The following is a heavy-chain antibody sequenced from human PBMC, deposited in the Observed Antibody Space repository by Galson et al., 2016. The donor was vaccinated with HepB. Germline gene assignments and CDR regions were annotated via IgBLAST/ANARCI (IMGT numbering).Heavy chain of an antibody. D-gene: IGHD2-15*01. Sequence: SLRLSCAASGFMFSSYAMHWVRQAPGKGLEWVAFVSCDGTNQYYTDSVKGRFTISRDNSKSTLYLQMNGLRPEDSALYYCAREVTYCSGGGCYYFDYWGQGTLVTVSS. J-gene: IGHJ4*02. CDR3: AREVTYCSGGGCYYFDY. CDR2: VSCDGTNQ. V-gene: IGHV3-30-3*01. CDR1: GFMFSSYA.